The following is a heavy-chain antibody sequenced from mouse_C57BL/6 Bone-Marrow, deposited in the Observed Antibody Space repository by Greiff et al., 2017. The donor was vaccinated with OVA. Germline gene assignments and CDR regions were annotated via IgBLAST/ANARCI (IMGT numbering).Heavy chain of an antibody. CDR3: ARNYYGFAY. D-gene: IGHD1-1*01. CDR1: GFTFSSYG. Sequence: EVKVVESGGDLVKPGGSLKLSCAASGFTFSSYGMSWVRQTPDKRLEWVATISSGGSYTYYPDSVKGRFTISRDNAKNTLYLQMSSLKSEDTAMYNCARNYYGFAYWGQGTLVTVSA. J-gene: IGHJ3*01. V-gene: IGHV5-6*01. CDR2: ISSGGSYT.